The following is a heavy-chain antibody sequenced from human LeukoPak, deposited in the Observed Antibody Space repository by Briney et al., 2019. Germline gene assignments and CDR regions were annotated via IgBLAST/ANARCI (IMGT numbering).Heavy chain of an antibody. J-gene: IGHJ4*02. V-gene: IGHV3-30*02. D-gene: IGHD6-19*01. CDR2: IRYDGSNK. CDR1: GFTFSSYG. CDR3: AKEYKGSGWYADPKRERRTGPFDY. Sequence: AGGSLRLSCAASGFTFSSYGMHWVRQAPGKGLEWVAFIRYDGSNKYYADSVKGRFTISRDNSKNTLYLQMNSLRAEDTAVYYCAKEYKGSGWYADPKRERRTGPFDYWGQGTLVTVSS.